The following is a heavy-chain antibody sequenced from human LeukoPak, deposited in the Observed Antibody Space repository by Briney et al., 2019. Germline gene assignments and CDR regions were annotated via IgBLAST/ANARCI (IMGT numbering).Heavy chain of an antibody. CDR3: ARGSAIIHYYWYMDV. Sequence: SGGSLRLSCAASGFTFSSYWMSWVRQAPGKGLEWVSGISSSGGRTYYADSVKGRFTISRDNSKNTLYLQMNSLRAEDTAVYYCARGSAIIHYYWYMDVWGKGTTVTVSS. J-gene: IGHJ6*03. CDR1: GFTFSSYW. CDR2: ISSSGGRT. D-gene: IGHD2-21*01. V-gene: IGHV3-23*01.